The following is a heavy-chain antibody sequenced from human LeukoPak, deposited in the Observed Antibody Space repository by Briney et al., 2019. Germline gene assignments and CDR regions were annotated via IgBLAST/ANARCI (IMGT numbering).Heavy chain of an antibody. CDR1: GFTFSSYV. CDR3: ARGRYYLDY. Sequence: GGSLRLSCAASGFTFSSYVMSWVRQAPGKGLEWVSGISGSGGSTYYADSVKGRFTISRDNSKNTLYLQMNSLRAEDTAVYYCARGRYYLDYWGQGTLVSVSS. D-gene: IGHD3-16*01. V-gene: IGHV3-23*01. CDR2: ISGSGGST. J-gene: IGHJ4*02.